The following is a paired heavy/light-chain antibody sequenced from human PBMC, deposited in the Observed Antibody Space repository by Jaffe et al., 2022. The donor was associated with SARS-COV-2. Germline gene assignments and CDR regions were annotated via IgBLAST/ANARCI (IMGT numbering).Light chain of an antibody. V-gene: IGLV9-49*01. CDR3: GADHGSGSNFVV. CDR1: SGYSNYK. Sequence: QPVLTQPPSASASLGASVTLTCTLSSGYSNYKVDWYQQRPGKGPRFVMRVGTGGIVGSKGDGIPDRFSVLGSGLNRYLTIKNIQEEDESDYHCGADHGSGSNFVVFGGGTKLTVL. CDR2: VGTGGIVG. J-gene: IGLJ2*01.
Heavy chain of an antibody. Sequence: QLQLQESGPGLVKPSETLSLTCTVSGGSISSSSYYWGWIRQPPGKGLEWIGSIYYSGSTYYNPSLKSRVTISVDTSKNQFSLKLSSVTAADTAVYYCARRVITMVRGVIRALAVFDYWGQGTLVTVSS. CDR3: ARRVITMVRGVIRALAVFDY. J-gene: IGHJ4*02. CDR1: GGSISSSSYY. CDR2: IYYSGST. V-gene: IGHV4-39*01. D-gene: IGHD3-10*01.